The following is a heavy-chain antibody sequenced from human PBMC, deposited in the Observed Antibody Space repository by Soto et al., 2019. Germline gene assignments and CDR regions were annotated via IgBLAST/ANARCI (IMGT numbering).Heavy chain of an antibody. D-gene: IGHD2-2*01. V-gene: IGHV4-39*01. CDR3: ARLGGVPAATGVYYYYGMDV. CDR1: GGSISSEYFH. Sequence: SETLSLTCAVSGGSISSEYFHWTWIRQSPGKGLEWIGYIHYSGSTYYNPYLKSRVTISVDTSKNQFSLKLSSVTAADTAVYYCARLGGVPAATGVYYYYGMDVWGQGTTVTVSS. J-gene: IGHJ6*02. CDR2: IHYSGST.